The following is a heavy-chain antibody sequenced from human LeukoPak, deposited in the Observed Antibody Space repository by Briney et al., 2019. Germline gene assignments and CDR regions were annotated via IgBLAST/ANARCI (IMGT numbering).Heavy chain of an antibody. J-gene: IGHJ4*02. CDR3: ARYPRSNYNFDF. Sequence: ASVKVSCKASGNTFTSYDINWVRQATRQGLEWMGWMNPNNNNTGYAQKFQGRVTMTRNTSISTAYMELSSLRSEDTAVYYCARYPRSNYNFDFWGQGTLVTVSS. V-gene: IGHV1-8*01. D-gene: IGHD5-24*01. CDR1: GNTFTSYD. CDR2: MNPNNNNT.